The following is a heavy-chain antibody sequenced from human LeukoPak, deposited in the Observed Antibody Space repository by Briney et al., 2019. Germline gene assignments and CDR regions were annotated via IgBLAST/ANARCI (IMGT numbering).Heavy chain of an antibody. CDR3: AKNPSYQGDS. Sequence: GGSLRLSCAASGFTFSSYAMSWVRQASGKGLEWVSAISGVGGTTFYADSVKGRFTIARDNSKNTLYLQMNSLRAEDTAVYYCAKNPSYQGDSWGQGTLVTVSS. D-gene: IGHD3-16*02. CDR2: ISGVGGTT. V-gene: IGHV3-23*01. J-gene: IGHJ4*02. CDR1: GFTFSSYA.